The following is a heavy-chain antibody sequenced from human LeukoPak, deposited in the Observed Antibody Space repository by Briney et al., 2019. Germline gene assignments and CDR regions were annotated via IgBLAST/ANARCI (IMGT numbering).Heavy chain of an antibody. V-gene: IGHV3-74*01. D-gene: IGHD6-13*01. CDR2: INSDGSST. J-gene: IGHJ3*02. CDR3: ARHHSSLYEGFDI. Sequence: GGSLRLSCAASGFTFSSYWLHWVRQGPGKGLVCVSRINSDGSSTIYADSVKGRFTISRDNARNTLYLQMNSLRAEDTAVYYCARHHSSLYEGFDIWGQGTMVTVSS. CDR1: GFTFSSYW.